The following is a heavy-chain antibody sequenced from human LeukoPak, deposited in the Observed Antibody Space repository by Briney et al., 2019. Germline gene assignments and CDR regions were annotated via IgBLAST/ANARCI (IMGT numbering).Heavy chain of an antibody. CDR2: IYHSGST. Sequence: IPSETLSLTCAVSGGSISSSNWWSWVRQPPGKGLEWIGEIYHSGSTNYNPSLKSRVTISVDKSKNQFSLKLSSVTAADTAVYYCARVLRDDSSGYYGNNWFDPWGQGTLVTVSS. V-gene: IGHV4-4*02. D-gene: IGHD3-22*01. CDR3: ARVLRDDSSGYYGNNWFDP. J-gene: IGHJ5*02. CDR1: GGSISSSNW.